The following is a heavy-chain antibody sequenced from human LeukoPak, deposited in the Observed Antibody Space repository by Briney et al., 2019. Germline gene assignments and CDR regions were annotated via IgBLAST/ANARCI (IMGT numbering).Heavy chain of an antibody. D-gene: IGHD3-3*01. CDR1: GYSFVSHW. CDR2: IYPGDSDT. CDR3: ARRPSYDFWSGYYGVDGLDI. V-gene: IGHV5-51*01. Sequence: GESLKFSCKASGYSFVSHWIVWVRQMPGKGLEWLGIIYPGDSDTRYSPSFQGQVTISADKSISTAYLQWNSLRASDTAMYYCARRPSYDFWSGYYGVDGLDIWGQGTMVTVSS. J-gene: IGHJ3*02.